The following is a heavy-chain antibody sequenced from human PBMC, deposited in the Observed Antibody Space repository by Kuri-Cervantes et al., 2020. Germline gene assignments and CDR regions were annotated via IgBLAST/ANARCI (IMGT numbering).Heavy chain of an antibody. D-gene: IGHD3-22*01. Sequence: SETLSLTCTVSGGSVSSGSYYWSWIRQPPGKGLECIGRIYTSESATYNPSLKCRVTLSVDTSKSQVSLKLSSVIAADTAVYYCARASRYYDSSGYYYENDAFDIWGQGTMVT. CDR2: IYTSESA. CDR3: ARASRYYDSSGYYYENDAFDI. CDR1: GGSVSSGSYY. J-gene: IGHJ3*02. V-gene: IGHV4-61*01.